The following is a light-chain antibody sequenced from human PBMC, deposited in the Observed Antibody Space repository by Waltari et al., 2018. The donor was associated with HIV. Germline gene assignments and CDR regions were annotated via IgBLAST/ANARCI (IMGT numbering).Light chain of an antibody. CDR3: AAWDDSLSGYV. CDR1: SPNIGSNY. Sequence: QSVLTQPPSASGTPGQRVTISCSGGSPNIGSNYVFWYQLLPGPAPKLLVYRNDQRPSGVPDRLSGSKSGTSASLAISGLRSEDEADYYCAAWDDSLSGYVFGTGTKVTVL. CDR2: RND. J-gene: IGLJ1*01. V-gene: IGLV1-47*01.